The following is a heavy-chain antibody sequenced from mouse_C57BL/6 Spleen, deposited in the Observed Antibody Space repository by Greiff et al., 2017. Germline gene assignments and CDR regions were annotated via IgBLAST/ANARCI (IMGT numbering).Heavy chain of an antibody. J-gene: IGHJ3*01. CDR1: GYTFTDYN. CDR2: INPNNGGT. D-gene: IGHD3-2*02. V-gene: IGHV1-22*01. CDR3: ARERTAQATFAY. Sequence: VQLKQSGPELVKPGASVKMSCKASGYTFTDYNMHWVKQSHGKSLEWIGYINPNNGGTSYNQKFKGKATLTVNKSSSTAYMELRSLTSEDSAVYYCARERTAQATFAYWGQGTLVTVSA.